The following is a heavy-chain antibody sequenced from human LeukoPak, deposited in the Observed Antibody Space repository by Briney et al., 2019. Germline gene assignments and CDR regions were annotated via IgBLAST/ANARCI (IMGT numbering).Heavy chain of an antibody. J-gene: IGHJ3*02. CDR2: IYYSGST. CDR1: GGSISSYY. V-gene: IGHV4-59*01. Sequence: SETLSLTCTVSGGSISSYYWSWIRQPPGKGLGWIGYIYYSGSTNYSPSLKSRVTISVDTSKNQSSLKLSSVTAADTAVYYCAREDSSGRHDAFDIWGQGTMVTVSS. D-gene: IGHD6-19*01. CDR3: AREDSSGRHDAFDI.